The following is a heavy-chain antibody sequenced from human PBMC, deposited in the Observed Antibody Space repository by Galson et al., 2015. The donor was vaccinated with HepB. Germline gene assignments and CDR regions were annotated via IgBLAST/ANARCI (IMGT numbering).Heavy chain of an antibody. Sequence: SVKVSCKASGYTFTSYYMHWVRQAPGQGLEWMGIINPSGGSTSYAQKFQGRVTMTRDTSTSTVYMELSSLRSEDTAVYYCARDRWIVVVPAAITGRGDAFDIWGQGTMVTVSS. CDR1: GYTFTSYY. CDR2: INPSGGST. V-gene: IGHV1-46*01. J-gene: IGHJ3*02. D-gene: IGHD2-2*01. CDR3: ARDRWIVVVPAAITGRGDAFDI.